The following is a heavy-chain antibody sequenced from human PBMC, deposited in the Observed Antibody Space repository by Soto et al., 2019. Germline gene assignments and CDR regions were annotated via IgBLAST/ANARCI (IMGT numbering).Heavy chain of an antibody. D-gene: IGHD3-10*01. V-gene: IGHV4-59*01. J-gene: IGHJ6*02. CDR1: GGSISSYF. CDR3: ARARGLLWFGDRGDYYGMDV. CDR2: IYYSVST. Sequence: SETLSLTCSVSGGSISSYFWSWIRQPPGKGLEWIGYIYYSVSTNYNPSLKSRVTISVDTSKNQFSLKLSSVTAADTAVYYCARARGLLWFGDRGDYYGMDVWGQGTTVTVSS.